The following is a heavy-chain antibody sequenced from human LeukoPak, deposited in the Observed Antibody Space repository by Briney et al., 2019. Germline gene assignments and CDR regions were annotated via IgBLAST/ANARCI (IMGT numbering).Heavy chain of an antibody. CDR1: GGTFSIYA. CDR3: ARALGEVSGWDRKPGGVFDY. D-gene: IGHD6-19*01. V-gene: IGHV1-69*01. J-gene: IGHJ4*01. Sequence: GASVKVSFKCSGGTFSIYAISWVRQAPGQGLEWVGGIIPIFGTANYAQKFQGRVTITADESTSTAYMELSSLRSEDTAVYYCARALGEVSGWDRKPGGVFDYWGQGTLVTVSS. CDR2: IIPIFGTA.